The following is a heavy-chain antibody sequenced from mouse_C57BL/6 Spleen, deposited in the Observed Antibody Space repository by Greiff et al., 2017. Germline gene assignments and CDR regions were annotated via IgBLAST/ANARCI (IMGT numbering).Heavy chain of an antibody. V-gene: IGHV5-17*01. CDR1: GFTFSDYG. J-gene: IGHJ2*01. CDR3: ARRRLGGGDY. Sequence: EVKVVESGGGLVKPGGSLKLSCAASGFTFSDYGMHWVRQAPEKGLEWVAYISSGSSTIYYADTVKGRFTISRDNAKNTLFLQMTSLRSEDTAMYYCARRRLGGGDYWGQGTTLTVSS. CDR2: ISSGSSTI. D-gene: IGHD4-1*01.